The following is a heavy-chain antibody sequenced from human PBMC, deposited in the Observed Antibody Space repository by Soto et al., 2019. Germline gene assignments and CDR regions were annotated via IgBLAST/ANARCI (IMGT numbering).Heavy chain of an antibody. CDR3: ARYCSSTSCLNFDY. V-gene: IGHV4-30-4*01. CDR2: IDYSGNT. CDR1: GGSLSSGNYY. Sequence: QVQLRESGPGLVKPSQTLSLTCTVSGGSLSSGNYYWSWIRQPPGKGLEWIGYIDYSGNTFYNPSLKSRLTVSVDTSRNQFSLRLSSVPAADTAVYYCARYCSSTSCLNFDYWGRGTLVTVSS. D-gene: IGHD2-2*01. J-gene: IGHJ4*02.